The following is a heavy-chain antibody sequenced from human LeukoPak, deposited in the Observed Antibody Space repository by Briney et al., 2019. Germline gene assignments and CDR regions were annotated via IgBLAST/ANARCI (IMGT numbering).Heavy chain of an antibody. CDR1: GFTFSSYG. D-gene: IGHD5-18*01. J-gene: IGHJ4*02. V-gene: IGHV3-23*01. Sequence: PGGSLRLSCAASGFTFSSYGMSWVRQAPRKGLEWVSAISGSGGSTYYADSVKGRFTISRDNSKNTLYLQMNSLRAEDTAVYYCATTLPSYGIYWGQGTLVTVSS. CDR3: ATTLPSYGIY. CDR2: ISGSGGST.